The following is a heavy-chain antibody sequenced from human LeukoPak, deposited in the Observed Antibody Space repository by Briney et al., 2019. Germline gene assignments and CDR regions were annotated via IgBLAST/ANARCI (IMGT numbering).Heavy chain of an antibody. V-gene: IGHV2-5*02. CDR2: IYWDDDK. Sequence: ESGPTLVKPTQTLTLTCTFSGFSLSTSGVGVGRIRQPPGKALEWLALIYWDDDKRYSPSLKSRLTITKDTSKNQVVLTMTNMDPVDTATCYCAHRREYYGSGNYAFDIWGQGTMVTVSS. J-gene: IGHJ3*02. CDR3: AHRREYYGSGNYAFDI. D-gene: IGHD3-10*01. CDR1: GFSLSTSGVG.